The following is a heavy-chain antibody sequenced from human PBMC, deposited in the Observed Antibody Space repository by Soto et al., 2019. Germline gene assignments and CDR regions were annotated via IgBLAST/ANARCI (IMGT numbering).Heavy chain of an antibody. J-gene: IGHJ4*02. CDR3: AKAPPDYDFWSGFDY. CDR2: ISWNSGSI. Sequence: EVQLVESGGGLVQPGRSLRLSCAASGFTFDDYAMHWVRQAPGKGLEWVSGISWNSGSIGYADSVKGRFTISRDNAKNSLYLQMNSPRAEDTALYYCAKAPPDYDFWSGFDYWGQGTLVTVSS. D-gene: IGHD3-3*01. V-gene: IGHV3-9*01. CDR1: GFTFDDYA.